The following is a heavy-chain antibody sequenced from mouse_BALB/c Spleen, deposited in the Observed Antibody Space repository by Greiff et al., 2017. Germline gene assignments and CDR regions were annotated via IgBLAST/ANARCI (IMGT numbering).Heavy chain of an antibody. Sequence: VQLQQSGAELVKPGASVKLSCTASGFNIKDTYMHWVKQRPEQGLEWIGRIDPANGNTKYDPKFQGKATITADTSSNTAYLQLSSLTSEDTAVYYCARDTTVGWYFDVWGAGTTVTVSS. CDR1: GFNIKDTY. CDR2: IDPANGNT. CDR3: ARDTTVGWYFDV. D-gene: IGHD1-1*01. J-gene: IGHJ1*01. V-gene: IGHV14-3*02.